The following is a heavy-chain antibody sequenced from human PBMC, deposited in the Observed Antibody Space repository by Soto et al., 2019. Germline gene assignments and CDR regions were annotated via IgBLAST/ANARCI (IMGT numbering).Heavy chain of an antibody. D-gene: IGHD6-6*01. J-gene: IGHJ4*02. Sequence: GGSLRLSCSASGFTFSSYVMFWVRQAPGKGLQYVSLISSNGDDTHYADSVKGRFTISRDNSKSTLFLQMTSLRTEDTAVYYCVKTGRFGQLVPSDYWGQGTLVTVSS. V-gene: IGHV3-64D*06. CDR2: ISSNGDDT. CDR3: VKTGRFGQLVPSDY. CDR1: GFTFSSYV.